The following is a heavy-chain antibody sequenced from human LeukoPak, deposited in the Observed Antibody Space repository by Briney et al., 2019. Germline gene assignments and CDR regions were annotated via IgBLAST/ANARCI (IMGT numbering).Heavy chain of an antibody. CDR3: ARVARVRGVSYGMDV. CDR2: IFYSGST. Sequence: SETLSLTCTVSGGSISGYYWSWIRQPPGKGLEWIGYIFYSGSTNYNPSLKSRVTISVDTSKSQFSLKLSSVTAADTAVYYCARVARVRGVSYGMDVWGQGTTVTVSS. V-gene: IGHV4-59*01. D-gene: IGHD3-10*01. CDR1: GGSISGYY. J-gene: IGHJ6*02.